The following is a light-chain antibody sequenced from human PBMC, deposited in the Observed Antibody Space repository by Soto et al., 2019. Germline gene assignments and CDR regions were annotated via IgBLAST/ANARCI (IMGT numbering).Light chain of an antibody. CDR1: QSVSSSY. J-gene: IGKJ1*01. CDR3: QQYDSSPRT. CDR2: ESS. Sequence: EIVLTQSPGTLSLSPGERATLSCRASQSVSSSYLAWYQQKPGQAPRLLIYESSNRATGIAARFSGSGSGTDFTLTISRLEPEDFAVYYCQQYDSSPRTFGQGTKVDIK. V-gene: IGKV3-20*01.